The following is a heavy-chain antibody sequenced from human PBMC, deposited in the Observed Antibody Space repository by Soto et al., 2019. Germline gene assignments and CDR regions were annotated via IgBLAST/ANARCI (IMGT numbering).Heavy chain of an antibody. J-gene: IGHJ6*02. Sequence: SETLSLTCTVSGGSISSSSYYWGWIRQPPGKGLEWIGSIYYSGSTYYNPSLKSRVTISVDTSKNRFSLKLSSVTAADTAVYYCASGYSACTNGVCYEGDYYYYGMDVWGQGTTVTVSS. D-gene: IGHD2-8*01. V-gene: IGHV4-39*01. CDR3: ASGYSACTNGVCYEGDYYYYGMDV. CDR1: GGSISSSSYY. CDR2: IYYSGST.